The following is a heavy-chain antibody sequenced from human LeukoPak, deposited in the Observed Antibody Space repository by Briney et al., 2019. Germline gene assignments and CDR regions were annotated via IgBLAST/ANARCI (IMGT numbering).Heavy chain of an antibody. CDR3: ARGAAAAGWTDFDY. CDR2: ISSSSSYI. CDR1: GFTFSSYA. D-gene: IGHD6-13*01. J-gene: IGHJ4*02. V-gene: IGHV3-21*01. Sequence: GGSLRLSCAASGFTFSSYAMSWVRQAPGKGLEWVSSISSSSSYIYYADSVKGRFTISRDNAKNSLYLQMNSLRAEDTAVYYCARGAAAAGWTDFDYWGQGTLVTVSS.